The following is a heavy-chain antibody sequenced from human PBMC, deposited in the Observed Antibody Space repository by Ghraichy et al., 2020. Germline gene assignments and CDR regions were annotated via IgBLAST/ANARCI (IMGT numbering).Heavy chain of an antibody. CDR2: IYYSGST. Sequence: PETLSLTCTVSGGSISSYYWSWIRQPPGKGLEWIGYIYYSGSTNYNPSLKSRVTISVDTSKNQFSLKLSSVTAADTAVYYCARASQLYSNVYYYYGMDVWGQGTTVTVSS. CDR1: GGSISSYY. D-gene: IGHD4-11*01. J-gene: IGHJ6*02. CDR3: ARASQLYSNVYYYYGMDV. V-gene: IGHV4-59*01.